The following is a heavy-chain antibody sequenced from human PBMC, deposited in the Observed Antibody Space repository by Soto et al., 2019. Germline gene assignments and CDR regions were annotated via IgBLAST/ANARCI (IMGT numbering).Heavy chain of an antibody. CDR3: ARGNYDSSGYYDY. D-gene: IGHD3-22*01. Sequence: GGSLRLSCAASGFTFSSYAMHWVRQAPGKGLEYVSAISSNGGSTYYADSVKGRFTISRDNSKNTLYLQMGSLRAEDMAVYYCARGNYDSSGYYDYWGQGTLVTVSS. CDR2: ISSNGGST. J-gene: IGHJ4*02. V-gene: IGHV3-64*02. CDR1: GFTFSSYA.